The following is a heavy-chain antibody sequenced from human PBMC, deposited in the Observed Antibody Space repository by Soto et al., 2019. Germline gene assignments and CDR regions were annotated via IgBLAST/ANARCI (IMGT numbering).Heavy chain of an antibody. CDR3: ATHTTINYYYGMDV. J-gene: IGHJ6*02. D-gene: IGHD1-1*01. V-gene: IGHV5-10-1*01. CDR2: IDPSDSYT. Sequence: GESLKISCKGSGYSFTSYWISWVRQMPGKGLEWMGRIDPSDSYTNYSPSFQGHVTISADKSISTAYLQWSSLKASDTAIYYCATHTTINYYYGMDVWGQGTTVTVSS. CDR1: GYSFTSYW.